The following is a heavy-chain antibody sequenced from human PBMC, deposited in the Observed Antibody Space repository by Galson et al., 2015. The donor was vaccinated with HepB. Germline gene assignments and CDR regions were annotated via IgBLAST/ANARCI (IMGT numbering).Heavy chain of an antibody. V-gene: IGHV4-59*01. D-gene: IGHD5-24*01. Sequence: ETLSLTCTVSGGSIDTYYWSWIRQPPGRGLEWIGYVYYTGSTNYRPSLKGRITISLDKPRKQFSLRLGSVTAADTAVYYCARSELGTISHFDSWGRGILVTVSS. CDR2: VYYTGST. J-gene: IGHJ4*02. CDR3: ARSELGTISHFDS. CDR1: GGSIDTYY.